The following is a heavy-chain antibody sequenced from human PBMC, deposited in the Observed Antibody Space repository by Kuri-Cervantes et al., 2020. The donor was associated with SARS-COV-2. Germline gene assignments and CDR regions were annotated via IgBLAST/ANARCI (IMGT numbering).Heavy chain of an antibody. CDR1: GYTFTGYY. Sequence: ASVKVSCKASGYTFTGYYMHWVRQAPGQGLEWMGWINPNSGGTNYAQKFQGRVTMTRDTSISTAYMELSSLRSEDTAVYYCARLGWDFWSGYYLDYWGQGTLVTVSS. CDR2: INPNSGGT. CDR3: ARLGWDFWSGYYLDY. J-gene: IGHJ4*02. D-gene: IGHD3-3*01. V-gene: IGHV1-2*02.